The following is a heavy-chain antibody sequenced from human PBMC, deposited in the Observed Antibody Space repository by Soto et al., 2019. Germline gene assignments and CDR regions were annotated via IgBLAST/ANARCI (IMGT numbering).Heavy chain of an antibody. Sequence: QVQLQESGPGLVKPSETLSLTCTVSGGSISSYYWSWIRQPPGRGLEWIGYVYDSGRTDYNPSLNSRVTISVDTSRNQLSLKLTSVTAADTAVYYCARGPYYYESSGYYYVFDYWGQGTLVTVSS. J-gene: IGHJ4*02. CDR1: GGSISSYY. D-gene: IGHD3-22*01. V-gene: IGHV4-59*01. CDR3: ARGPYYYESSGYYYVFDY. CDR2: VYDSGRT.